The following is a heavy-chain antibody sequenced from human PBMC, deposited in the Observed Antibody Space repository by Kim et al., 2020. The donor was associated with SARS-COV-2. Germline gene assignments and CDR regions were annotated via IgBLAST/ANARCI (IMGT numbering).Heavy chain of an antibody. V-gene: IGHV4-34*01. CDR1: GGSFSGYY. CDR2: INHSGST. J-gene: IGHJ4*02. CDR3: HIGGGYGDYVGFDY. D-gene: IGHD4-17*01. Sequence: SETLSLTCAVYGGSFSGYYWSWIRQPPGKGLEWIGEINHSGSTNYNPSLKSRVTISVDTSKNQFSLKLSSVTAADTAVYYCHIGGGYGDYVGFDYWGQGTLVTVSS.